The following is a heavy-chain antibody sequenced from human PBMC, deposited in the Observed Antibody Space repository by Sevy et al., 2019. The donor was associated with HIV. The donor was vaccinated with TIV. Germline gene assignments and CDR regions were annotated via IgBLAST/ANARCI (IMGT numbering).Heavy chain of an antibody. V-gene: IGHV3-21*01. J-gene: IGHJ4*02. Sequence: GGSLRLSCAASGFTFSSYTINWVRQALGKGLEWVSSISSSSDYIYYADSMKGRITISRENAKNSLYLQMNSLRAEDTAVYYCARETGNGEFGFYFDYWGQGTLVTVSS. CDR3: ARETGNGEFGFYFDY. CDR2: ISSSSDYI. D-gene: IGHD1-1*01. CDR1: GFTFSSYT.